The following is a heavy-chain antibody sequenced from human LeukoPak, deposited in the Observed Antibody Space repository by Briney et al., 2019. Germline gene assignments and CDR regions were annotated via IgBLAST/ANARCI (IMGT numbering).Heavy chain of an antibody. D-gene: IGHD4-17*01. CDR1: GFNVSSNY. CDR3: ARDIDYGDYGYDY. Sequence: GGSLRLSCAASGFNVSSNYMSWVRQAPGKGLEWVSVIYSGGSTYYADSVKGRFTISRDNSKNTLHLQMNSLRAEDTAVYYCARDIDYGDYGYDYWGQGTLVTVSS. CDR2: IYSGGST. V-gene: IGHV3-66*01. J-gene: IGHJ4*02.